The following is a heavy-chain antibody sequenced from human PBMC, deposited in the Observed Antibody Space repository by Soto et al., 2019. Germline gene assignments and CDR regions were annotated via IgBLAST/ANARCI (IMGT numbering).Heavy chain of an antibody. V-gene: IGHV3-66*01. CDR3: ARVRGSTGYLGREHYFDY. J-gene: IGHJ4*02. CDR1: GFSVTNNY. Sequence: EVQVVESGGGLVQPGGSLRLSCAASGFSVTNNYMNWVRPAPGKGLEWVSIIDIGGNTYYADSVQDRFTISSDNTRKMLYLRMDSMRAEDTAVYYCARVRGSTGYLGREHYFDYWGQGTLVTVSP. D-gene: IGHD2-2*01. CDR2: IDIGGNT.